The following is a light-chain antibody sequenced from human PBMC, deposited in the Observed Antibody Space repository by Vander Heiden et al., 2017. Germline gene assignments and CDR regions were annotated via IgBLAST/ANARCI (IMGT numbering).Light chain of an antibody. CDR1: SSNIGAVYD. V-gene: IGLV1-40*01. CDR3: LSYDSNLSGYWV. J-gene: IGLJ3*02. CDR2: GNS. Sequence: QSVLTQPPSVSGAPGQRVTISCTGSSSNIGAVYDVHWYQQLPGTAPKLLIYGNSNRPSGVPDRFSGSKSGTSASLAITGLQAEDEADYYCLSYDSNLSGYWVFGGGTKLTVL.